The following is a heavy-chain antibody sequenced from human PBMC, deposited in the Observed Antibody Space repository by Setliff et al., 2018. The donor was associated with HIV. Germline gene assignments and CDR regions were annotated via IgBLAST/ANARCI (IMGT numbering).Heavy chain of an antibody. Sequence: ASETLSLSCAASGFTFEDYGMSWVRQAPGKGLEWVSGINWNGGSAGYADSVKGRFTIPRDNAKNSLYLQMNSLRAEDTALYYCARVIAAAGTGGLDIWGQGTMVTVSS. CDR2: INWNGGSA. J-gene: IGHJ3*02. V-gene: IGHV3-20*04. D-gene: IGHD6-13*01. CDR3: ARVIAAAGTGGLDI. CDR1: GFTFEDYG.